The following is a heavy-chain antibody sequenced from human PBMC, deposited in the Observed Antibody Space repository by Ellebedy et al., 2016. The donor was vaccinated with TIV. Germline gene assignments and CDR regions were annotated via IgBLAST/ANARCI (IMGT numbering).Heavy chain of an antibody. CDR1: GGSISSSSYY. Sequence: SETLSLXXTVSGGSISSSSYYWGWIRQPPGKGLEWIGSIYYSGSTYYNPSLKSRVTISVDTSKNQFSLKLSSVTAADTAVYYCASLERIIYYFDYWGQGTLVTVSS. D-gene: IGHD3-10*01. J-gene: IGHJ4*02. CDR2: IYYSGST. V-gene: IGHV4-39*07. CDR3: ASLERIIYYFDY.